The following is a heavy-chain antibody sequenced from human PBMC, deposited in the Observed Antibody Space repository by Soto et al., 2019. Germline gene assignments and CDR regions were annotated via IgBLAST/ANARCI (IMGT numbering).Heavy chain of an antibody. CDR1: GYTFTTFG. CDR3: ARCYCSAGSCFTCWHFDL. D-gene: IGHD2-15*01. CDR2: ISADNGDT. Sequence: QVQVVQSGAEVKKPGASVKVACKASGYTFTTFGMSWVRQAPGQGLEWMGWISADNGDTNSAQKFQDRVTMTTDTSTNTAYMELRSLTSDDTAVYYSARCYCSAGSCFTCWHFDLWGRGTLVTVSS. J-gene: IGHJ2*01. V-gene: IGHV1-18*01.